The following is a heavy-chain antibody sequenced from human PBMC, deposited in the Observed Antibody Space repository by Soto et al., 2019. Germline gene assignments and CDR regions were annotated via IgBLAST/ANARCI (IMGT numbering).Heavy chain of an antibody. V-gene: IGHV3-48*03. CDR2: ISSSGSTI. CDR3: AREPLRYFDWLSSGYFDY. D-gene: IGHD3-9*01. Sequence: EVQLVESGGGLVQPGGSLRLSCAASGFTFSSYEMNWVRQAPGKGLEWVSYISSSGSTIYYADSVKGRFTISRDNAKNSLYMKMNSLRAEDTAVYYCAREPLRYFDWLSSGYFDYWGQGTLVTVSS. CDR1: GFTFSSYE. J-gene: IGHJ4*02.